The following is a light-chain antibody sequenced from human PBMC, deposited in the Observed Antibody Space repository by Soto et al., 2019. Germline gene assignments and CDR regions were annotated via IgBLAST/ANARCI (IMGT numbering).Light chain of an antibody. J-gene: IGLJ2*01. V-gene: IGLV2-8*01. CDR2: EAT. CDR1: SGAVGGYNY. CDR3: TSFAGRNNLL. Sequence: QSVLAQPPSASGSPGQSVTVSCTGISGAVGGYNYVSWYQQHPGKAPRLMIYEATKRPAGVPIRFSGSWSGNTASLTVSGLQPEDEADYFCTSFAGRNNLLFGGATKLTVL.